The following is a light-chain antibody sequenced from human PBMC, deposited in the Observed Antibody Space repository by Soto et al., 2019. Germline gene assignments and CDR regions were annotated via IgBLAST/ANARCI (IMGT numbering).Light chain of an antibody. Sequence: QSALTQPPSASGSPGQSVTISCTGTSSDVGGYDYVSWYQQHPGKAPKLILYEISERPSGVPDRFSGSKSGNTASLTVSGLQAEDEADYDCSSYAGSNNCVFGTGTKLTVL. J-gene: IGLJ1*01. V-gene: IGLV2-8*01. CDR2: EIS. CDR1: SSDVGGYDY. CDR3: SSYAGSNNCV.